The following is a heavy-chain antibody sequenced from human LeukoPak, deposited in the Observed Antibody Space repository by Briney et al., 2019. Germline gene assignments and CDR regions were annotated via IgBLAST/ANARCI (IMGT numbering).Heavy chain of an antibody. CDR3: ARCRSAMIGSYYYYYMDV. CDR2: IKQDGSEK. D-gene: IGHD3-10*02. J-gene: IGHJ6*03. Sequence: PGGSLRLSCAASGFTFSSYWMTWVRQAPGKGLEWVANIKQDGSEKYYVDSVKGRFTISSDNAKNSLYLQINSLRAEDTAVYYCARCRSAMIGSYYYYYMDVWGKGTTVSVSS. V-gene: IGHV3-7*01. CDR1: GFTFSSYW.